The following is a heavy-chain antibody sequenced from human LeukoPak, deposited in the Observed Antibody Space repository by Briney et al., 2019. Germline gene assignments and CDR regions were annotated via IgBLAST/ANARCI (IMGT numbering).Heavy chain of an antibody. CDR1: GFTFSTYC. V-gene: IGHV3-74*01. CDR2: ICPDGTVT. CDR3: VRDFRSADY. J-gene: IGHJ4*02. Sequence: GGSLRLSCAASGFTFSTYCMHWVRQAPGKGPMWVSRICPDGTVTNYADSVKARFIISRDNARNTVCLQMNSLRVEGSAVYYCVRDFRSADYWGQGTLVTVSS.